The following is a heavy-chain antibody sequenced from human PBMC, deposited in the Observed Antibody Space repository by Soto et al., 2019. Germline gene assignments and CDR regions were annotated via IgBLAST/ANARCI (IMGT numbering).Heavy chain of an antibody. Sequence: SVKVSCKASRVAFSKFIVTWVRQAPGLGLEWVGGIIPIFGTANYAQKFQGRVTITADESTSTSYMEVNNLRSEDTAVYYCAKVRYSSPMGYYYGMDVCGQGTTVTVSS. CDR2: IIPIFGTA. CDR3: AKVRYSSPMGYYYGMDV. V-gene: IGHV1-69*13. D-gene: IGHD6-19*01. CDR1: RVAFSKFI. J-gene: IGHJ6*02.